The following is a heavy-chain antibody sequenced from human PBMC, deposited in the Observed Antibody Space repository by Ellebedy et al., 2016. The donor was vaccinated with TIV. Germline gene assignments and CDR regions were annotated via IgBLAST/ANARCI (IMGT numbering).Heavy chain of an antibody. Sequence: GGSLRLSXAASGFTFDDYAMHWVRQAPGKGLEWVSGISWNSGSIGYADSVKGRFTISRDNAKNSLYLQMNSLRAEDTALYYCAKDMAGYSGYGGSGMDVWGQGTTVTVSS. V-gene: IGHV3-9*01. CDR3: AKDMAGYSGYGGSGMDV. CDR1: GFTFDDYA. D-gene: IGHD5-12*01. CDR2: ISWNSGSI. J-gene: IGHJ6*02.